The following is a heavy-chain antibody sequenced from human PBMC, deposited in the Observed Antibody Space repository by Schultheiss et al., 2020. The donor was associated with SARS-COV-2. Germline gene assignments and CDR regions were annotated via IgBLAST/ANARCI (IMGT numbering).Heavy chain of an antibody. D-gene: IGHD3-10*01. Sequence: GESLKISCTASGFTFGDYAMSWFRQAPGKGLEWVGFIRSKAYGGTTEYAASVKGRFTISRDDSKSIAYLQMNSLKTEDTAVYYFAKDTRYEVRGVELWGQGTLVTVSS. CDR3: AKDTRYEVRGVEL. CDR2: IRSKAYGGTT. V-gene: IGHV3-49*03. CDR1: GFTFGDYA. J-gene: IGHJ4*02.